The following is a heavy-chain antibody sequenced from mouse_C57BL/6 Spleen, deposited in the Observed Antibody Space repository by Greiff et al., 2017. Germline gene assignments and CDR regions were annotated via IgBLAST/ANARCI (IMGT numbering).Heavy chain of an antibody. CDR2: IDPADSYT. J-gene: IGHJ2*01. CDR3: AKTPPNYFDY. V-gene: IGHV1-50*01. Sequence: QVQLQQPGAELVKPGASVKLSCKASGYTFTSYWMQWVKQRPGQGLEWIGEIDPADSYTNYNQKFKGEATLSVDKSSSTAYMQLSSLTSEDSAVYDCAKTPPNYFDYWGQGTTLTVSS. CDR1: GYTFTSYW.